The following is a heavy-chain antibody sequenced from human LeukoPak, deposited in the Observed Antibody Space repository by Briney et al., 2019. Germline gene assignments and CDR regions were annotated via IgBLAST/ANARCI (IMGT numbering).Heavy chain of an antibody. J-gene: IGHJ4*02. CDR3: ARDPYSGSYLYYFDY. CDR2: IYYSGST. Sequence: SETLSLTCTVSGGSISSSSYYWGWIRQPPGKGLEWIGSIYYSGSTYYNPSLKSRVTISVDTSKNQFSLKLSSVTAADTAVYYCARDPYSGSYLYYFDYWGQGTLVTVSS. V-gene: IGHV4-39*07. CDR1: GGSISSSSYY. D-gene: IGHD1-26*01.